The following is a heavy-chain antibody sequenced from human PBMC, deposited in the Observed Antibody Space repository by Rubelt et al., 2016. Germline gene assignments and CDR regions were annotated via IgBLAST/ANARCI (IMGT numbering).Heavy chain of an antibody. CDR3: ARAYDFWSGADDY. CDR1: TFTSYG. V-gene: IGHV3-NL1*01. D-gene: IGHD3-3*01. J-gene: IGHJ4*02. CDR2: IYTGGTT. Sequence: TFTSYGMHWVRQAPGKGLEWVSVIYTGGTTYYADSVRGRFTISRDNSKNTLYLQMNSLRAEDTAVYYCARAYDFWSGADDYWGQGTLVTVSS.